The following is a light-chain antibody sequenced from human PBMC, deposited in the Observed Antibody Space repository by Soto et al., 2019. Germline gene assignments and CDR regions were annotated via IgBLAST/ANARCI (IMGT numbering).Light chain of an antibody. CDR3: QQSYNTPQT. CDR1: QTITNY. CDR2: ATD. Sequence: DIQMPQSPSSLSASVGDRVTITCRASQTITNYLNWYPQQSGKAPKLLIYATDTLQSGVPSRFSGSGSGTDYTLTISSLQPEDFATYYCQQSYNTPQTFGQGTKVDIK. J-gene: IGKJ1*01. V-gene: IGKV1-39*01.